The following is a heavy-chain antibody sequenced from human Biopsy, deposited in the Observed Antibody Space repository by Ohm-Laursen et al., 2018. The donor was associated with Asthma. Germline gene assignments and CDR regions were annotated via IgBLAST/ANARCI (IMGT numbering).Heavy chain of an antibody. V-gene: IGHV3-30*18. CDR1: GFSFSNYG. Sequence: SLRLSCAASGFSFSNYGMHWVRQAPGKGLDWVAVISFDGSNKNYTDSVKGRFTISRDNSRNTLHLQMNSLRAEDTAVYYCAKDVFPGWELRRGPDYWGQGALVTVPS. D-gene: IGHD1-26*01. CDR3: AKDVFPGWELRRGPDY. J-gene: IGHJ4*02. CDR2: ISFDGSNK.